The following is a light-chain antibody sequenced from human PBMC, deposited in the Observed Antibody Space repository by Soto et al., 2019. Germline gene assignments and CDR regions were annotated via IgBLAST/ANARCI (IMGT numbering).Light chain of an antibody. CDR3: GTWDGSRNWV. CDR2: DNI. V-gene: IGLV1-51*01. Sequence: QSVLTQSPSVSAAPGQKVTISCSGTSSNIGNNYVSWYQQFPDTAPKLLIYDNIKRPSGIPDRFSGSKSSTSATLVITGLQTGDEADYYCGTWDGSRNWVFGGGTKLTVL. J-gene: IGLJ3*02. CDR1: SSNIGNNY.